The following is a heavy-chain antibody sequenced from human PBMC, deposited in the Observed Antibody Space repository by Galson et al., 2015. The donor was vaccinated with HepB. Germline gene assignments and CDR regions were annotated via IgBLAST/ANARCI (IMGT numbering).Heavy chain of an antibody. CDR3: ARGSRDIVLMVYALWGMDV. CDR2: ISYDGSNK. J-gene: IGHJ6*02. Sequence: SLRLSCAASGFTFSSYAMHWVRQAPGKGLEWVSVISYDGSNKYYADSVKGRFTISRDNSKNTLYLQMNSLRAEDTAVYYCARGSRDIVLMVYALWGMDVWGQGTTVTVSS. V-gene: IGHV3-30-3*01. D-gene: IGHD2-8*01. CDR1: GFTFSSYA.